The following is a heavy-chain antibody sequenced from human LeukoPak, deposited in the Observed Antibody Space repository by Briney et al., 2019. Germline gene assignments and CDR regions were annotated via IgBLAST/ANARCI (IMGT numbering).Heavy chain of an antibody. CDR1: GYSFTSYW. D-gene: IGHD4-17*01. CDR2: IYPGDSDT. CDR3: ARRGYGDYVQPFDY. J-gene: IGHJ4*02. V-gene: IGHV5-51*01. Sequence: GESLKISCKGSGYSFTSYWIGWVRQMPGKGLEWMGIIYPGDSDTRYNPSFQGHVTFSADKSISTAYLQWSSLKASDTALYYCARRGYGDYVQPFDYWGQGTLVTVSS.